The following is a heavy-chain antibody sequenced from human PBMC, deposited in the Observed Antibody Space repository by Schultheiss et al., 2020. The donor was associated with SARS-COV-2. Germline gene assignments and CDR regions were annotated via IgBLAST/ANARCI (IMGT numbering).Heavy chain of an antibody. D-gene: IGHD3-22*01. CDR1: GFSFGDYA. Sequence: GGSLRLSCTASGFSFGDYAMSWFRQGPGKGLEWVGLTRSKPYGGTTEYAASVKGRFIISRDDSKSTAHLQMNSLKTEDTAVYYCARDRRGTYYYDSSGYYHPTSREDYFDYWGQGTLVTVSS. V-gene: IGHV3-49*03. CDR2: TRSKPYGGTT. CDR3: ARDRRGTYYYDSSGYYHPTSREDYFDY. J-gene: IGHJ4*02.